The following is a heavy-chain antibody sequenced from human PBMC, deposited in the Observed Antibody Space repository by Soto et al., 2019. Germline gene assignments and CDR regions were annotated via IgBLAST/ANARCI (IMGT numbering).Heavy chain of an antibody. CDR1: GGSISSYY. V-gene: IGHV4-59*01. CDR3: ARVLGRNDILTGYYRGYWFDP. CDR2: IYYSGST. J-gene: IGHJ5*02. Sequence: PSETLSLTCTVSGGSISSYYWSWIRQPPGKGLEWIGYIYYSGSTNYNPSLKSRVTISVDTSKNQFSLKLSSVTAADTAVYYCARVLGRNDILTGYYRGYWFDPWGQGTLVTVSS. D-gene: IGHD3-9*01.